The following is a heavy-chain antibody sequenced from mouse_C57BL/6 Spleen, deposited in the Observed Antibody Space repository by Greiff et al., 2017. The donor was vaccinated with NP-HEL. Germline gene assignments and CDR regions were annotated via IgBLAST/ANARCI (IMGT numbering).Heavy chain of an antibody. Sequence: VQLQQSGAELVRPGASVKLSCTASGFNIKDDYMHWVKQRPEQGLEWIGWIDPENGDTEYASKFQGKATITADTSSNTAYLQLSSLTSKDTAVYYCTTGGYYSNYAYWGQGTLVTVSA. V-gene: IGHV14-4*01. CDR3: TTGGYYSNYAY. CDR2: IDPENGDT. CDR1: GFNIKDDY. D-gene: IGHD2-5*01. J-gene: IGHJ3*01.